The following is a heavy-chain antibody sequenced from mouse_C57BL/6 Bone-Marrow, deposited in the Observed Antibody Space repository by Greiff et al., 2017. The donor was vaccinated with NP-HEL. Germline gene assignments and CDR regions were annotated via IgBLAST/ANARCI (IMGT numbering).Heavy chain of an antibody. CDR1: GFTFSDAW. V-gene: IGHV6-6*01. CDR3: TRGLLRSTWFAY. J-gene: IGHJ3*01. Sequence: EVQGVESGGGLVQPGGSMKLSCAASGFTFSDAWMDWVRQSPEKGLEWVAEIRNKANNHATYYAESVKGRFTISRDDSKSSVYLQMNSLRAEDTGIYYCTRGLLRSTWFAYWGQGTLVTVSA. D-gene: IGHD1-1*01. CDR2: IRNKANNHAT.